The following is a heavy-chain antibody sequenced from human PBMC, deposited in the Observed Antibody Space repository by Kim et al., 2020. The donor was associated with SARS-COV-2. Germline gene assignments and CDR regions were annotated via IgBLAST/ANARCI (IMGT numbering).Heavy chain of an antibody. CDR3: ARDLPPEVTIFGVVIREYYVDY. D-gene: IGHD3-3*01. Sequence: ASVKVSCKASGYTFTGYYMHWVRQAPGQGLEWMGRINPNSGGTNYAQKFQGRVTMTRDTSISTAYMELSRLRSDDTAVYYCARDLPPEVTIFGVVIREYYVDYWGQGTLVTVSS. V-gene: IGHV1-2*06. CDR1: GYTFTGYY. CDR2: INPNSGGT. J-gene: IGHJ4*02.